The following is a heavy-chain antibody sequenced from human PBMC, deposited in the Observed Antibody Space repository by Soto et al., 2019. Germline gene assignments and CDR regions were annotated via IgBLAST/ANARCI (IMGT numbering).Heavy chain of an antibody. J-gene: IGHJ5*02. CDR3: ARHFRGGSLGWFDP. D-gene: IGHD3-10*01. CDR2: IYYSGST. CDR1: GGSISSSSYY. V-gene: IGHV4-39*01. Sequence: QLQLQESGPGLVKPSETLSLTCTVSGGSISSSSYYWGWIRQPPGKGLEWIGSIYYSGSTYYNPSLKSRVTISVDTSKNHFSLKLSSVTAADTAVYYCARHFRGGSLGWFDPWGQGTLVTVSS.